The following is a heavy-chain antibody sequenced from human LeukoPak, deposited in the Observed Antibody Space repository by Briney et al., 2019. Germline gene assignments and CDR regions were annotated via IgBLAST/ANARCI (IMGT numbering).Heavy chain of an antibody. CDR1: GFTFSSYT. V-gene: IGHV3-23*01. CDR2: ITTSDGNT. J-gene: IGHJ4*02. D-gene: IGHD7-27*01. Sequence: GGSLRLSCAASGFTFSSYTMSWVRQAPGKGLEWVSTITTSDGNTYYADSVKGRFTVSRDNSKNTLYLQMNSLRAEDTAVYYCAKDGGLWVSAHWGDSWGRGTLVIVSS. CDR3: AKDGGLWVSAHWGDS.